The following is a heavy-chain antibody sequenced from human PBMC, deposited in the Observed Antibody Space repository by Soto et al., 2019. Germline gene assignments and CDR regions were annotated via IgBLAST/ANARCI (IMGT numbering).Heavy chain of an antibody. Sequence: QVRLVESGGAVVQPGRSLRLSCAASGFSFSNYGMHWVRQVPGKGLEWVAVISDDGNTKSYEDSVKGRFTISRDNSKNMLYLEMNRLKTEDTAVYYCAKKVAVVGSFYYYYYAMDVWGQGTTVNVSS. J-gene: IGHJ6*02. CDR1: GFSFSNYG. V-gene: IGHV3-30*18. D-gene: IGHD6-19*01. CDR3: AKKVAVVGSFYYYYYAMDV. CDR2: ISDDGNTK.